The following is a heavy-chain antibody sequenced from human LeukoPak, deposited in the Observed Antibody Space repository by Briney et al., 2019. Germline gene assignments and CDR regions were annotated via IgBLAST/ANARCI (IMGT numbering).Heavy chain of an antibody. Sequence: GGSLRLSCAASGFTFSDAWMAWVRQAPGKGLEWVGRIKSKADAGTTDYAAPVKGRFTISRDDSRNTLYLQMNTLQTEDTAVYYCATEGGSTGYYGRSDYWGQGTLVTVSS. CDR2: IKSKADAGTT. CDR1: GFTFSDAW. D-gene: IGHD3-22*01. CDR3: ATEGGSTGYYGRSDY. V-gene: IGHV3-15*01. J-gene: IGHJ4*02.